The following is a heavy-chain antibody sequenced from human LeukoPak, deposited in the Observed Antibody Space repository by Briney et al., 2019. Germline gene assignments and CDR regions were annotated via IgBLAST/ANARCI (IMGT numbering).Heavy chain of an antibody. D-gene: IGHD2-2*01. V-gene: IGHV3-23*01. J-gene: IGHJ4*02. Sequence: GGSLRLSCAASGFTFSNYAMSWVRQAPGKGLEWVSVISGGGDSTDYADSMKGRFTISRDNSKNTLYLQMNSLRAEDTALYYCAKLGCTGTFCYANYWGQGTLVTVSS. CDR3: AKLGCTGTFCYANY. CDR2: ISGGGDST. CDR1: GFTFSNYA.